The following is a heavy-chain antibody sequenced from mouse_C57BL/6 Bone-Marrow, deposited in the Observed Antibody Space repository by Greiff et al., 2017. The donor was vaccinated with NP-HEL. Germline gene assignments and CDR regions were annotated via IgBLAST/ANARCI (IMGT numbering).Heavy chain of an antibody. J-gene: IGHJ4*01. CDR3: ARSGDYDVSYAMDS. CDR1: GYTFTSYW. CDR2: IDPSDSYT. V-gene: IGHV1-59*01. Sequence: QVQLQQPGAELVRPGTSVKLSCKASGYTFTSYWMHWVKQRPGQGLEWIGVIDPSDSYTNYNQKFKGKATLTVDTSSSTAYMQLSSLTSEDSAVYYCARSGDYDVSYAMDSWGQGTSVTVSS. D-gene: IGHD2-4*01.